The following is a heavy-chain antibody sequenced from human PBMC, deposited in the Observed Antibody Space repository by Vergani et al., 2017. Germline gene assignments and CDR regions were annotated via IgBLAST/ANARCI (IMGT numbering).Heavy chain of an antibody. CDR2: IDRNYGVK. CDR1: GFTFQAFA. J-gene: IGHJ2*01. D-gene: IGHD3-16*01. CDR3: VKDNDYDADGPFDL. Sequence: SCTASGFTFQAFAFHWVRQVSGRGLEWVSGIDRNYGVKNGNSFEGRFSISRDNAKKAVFLQMNNLRHEDTALYFCVKDNDYDADGPFDLWGRGTLVTVSS. V-gene: IGHV3-9*01.